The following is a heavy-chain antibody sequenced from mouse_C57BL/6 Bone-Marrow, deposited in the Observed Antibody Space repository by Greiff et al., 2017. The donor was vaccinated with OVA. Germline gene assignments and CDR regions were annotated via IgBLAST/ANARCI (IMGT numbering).Heavy chain of an antibody. Sequence: EVQLVESGGGLVQPGGSLKLSCAASGFTFSDYGMAWVRQAPRKGPEWVAFISNLAYSIYYADTVTGRFTISRENATNTLYLEMSSLRSEDTAMYYCARHRATVEEGYAMDYWGQGTSVTVAS. CDR1: GFTFSDYG. J-gene: IGHJ4*01. CDR2: ISNLAYSI. V-gene: IGHV5-15*01. CDR3: ARHRATVEEGYAMDY. D-gene: IGHD1-1*01.